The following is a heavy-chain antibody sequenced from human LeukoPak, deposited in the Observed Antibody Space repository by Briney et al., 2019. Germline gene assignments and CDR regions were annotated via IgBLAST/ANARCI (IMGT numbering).Heavy chain of an antibody. D-gene: IGHD3-3*02. J-gene: IGHJ5*02. CDR1: GGSFSGYY. Sequence: SETLSLTCAVYGGSFSGYYWSWIRQPPGKGLGWIGEINHSGSTNYNPSLKSRVTISVDTSKNQFSLKLSSVTAAGTAVYYCARDSISRWFDPWGQGTLVTVSS. V-gene: IGHV4-34*01. CDR3: ARDSISRWFDP. CDR2: INHSGST.